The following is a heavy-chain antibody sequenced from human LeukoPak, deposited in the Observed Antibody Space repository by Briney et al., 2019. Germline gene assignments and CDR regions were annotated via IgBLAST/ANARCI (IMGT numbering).Heavy chain of an antibody. Sequence: PSETLSLTCTVSGGSVSSGSYYWSWIRQPPGKGLEWIGYIYYSGSTNYNPSLKSRVTISVDTSKNQFSLKLSSVTVADTAVYYCASWPSYYYYGMDVWGQGTTVTVSS. V-gene: IGHV4-61*01. CDR2: IYYSGST. J-gene: IGHJ6*02. CDR3: ASWPSYYYYGMDV. CDR1: GGSVSSGSYY.